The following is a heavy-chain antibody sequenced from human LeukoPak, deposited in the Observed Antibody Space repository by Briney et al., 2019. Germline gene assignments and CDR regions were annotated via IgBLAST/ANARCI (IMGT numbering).Heavy chain of an antibody. Sequence: PSETLSLTCTVSGCSISSYYWSWIRQPPGKGLEWIGYIYYSGSTNYNPSLKSRVTISVDTSKNQFSLKLSSVTAADTAVYYCASNTPDDAFDIWGQGTMVTVSS. CDR1: GCSISSYY. D-gene: IGHD2-2*02. V-gene: IGHV4-59*08. J-gene: IGHJ3*02. CDR2: IYYSGST. CDR3: ASNTPDDAFDI.